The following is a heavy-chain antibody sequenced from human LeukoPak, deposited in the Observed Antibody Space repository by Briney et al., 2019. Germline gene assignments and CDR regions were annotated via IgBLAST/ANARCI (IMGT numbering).Heavy chain of an antibody. CDR2: ISYDGSNK. V-gene: IGHV3-30*18. CDR3: AKDIRTAYFDY. Sequence: GGSLRLSCAASGFTFSSYGMHWVRQAPGKGLEWVAVISYDGSNKYYADSVKGRFTISRDNSKNTLYLQMSSLRAEDTAMYYCAKDIRTAYFDYWGQGTLVTVSS. D-gene: IGHD1-1*01. CDR1: GFTFSSYG. J-gene: IGHJ4*02.